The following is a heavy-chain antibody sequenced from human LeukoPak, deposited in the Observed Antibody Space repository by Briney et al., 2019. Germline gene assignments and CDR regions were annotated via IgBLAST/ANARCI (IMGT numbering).Heavy chain of an antibody. CDR1: GFTFSSYA. J-gene: IGHJ4*02. CDR3: AKDPRGQLGYYFDY. V-gene: IGHV3-23*01. D-gene: IGHD6-13*01. Sequence: PGGSLRLSCAASGFTFSSYAMSWVRQAPGKGLEWVSTISGSGDSTYYADSVKGRFTISRDNSKNTLYLQMNSLRAEDTAVYYCAKDPRGQLGYYFDYWGQGTLVTVSS. CDR2: ISGSGDST.